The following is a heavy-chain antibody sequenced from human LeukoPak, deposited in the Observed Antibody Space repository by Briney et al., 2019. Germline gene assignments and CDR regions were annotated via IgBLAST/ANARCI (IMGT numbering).Heavy chain of an antibody. CDR3: AKVEINSSYYTGGAFDI. D-gene: IGHD3-10*01. Sequence: PGGSLRLSCAASGFTFSNFAVVWVRQAPGKGLEWVCAISGSGTSIYYADSVKGRFTISRDNSKNMMFLQMTTLRDEDTAVYYCAKVEINSSYYTGGAFDIWGHGTVVTVSS. V-gene: IGHV3-23*01. J-gene: IGHJ3*02. CDR2: ISGSGTSI. CDR1: GFTFSNFA.